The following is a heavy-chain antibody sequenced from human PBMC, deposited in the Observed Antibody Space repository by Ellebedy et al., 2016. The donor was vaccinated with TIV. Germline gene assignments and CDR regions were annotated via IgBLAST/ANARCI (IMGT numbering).Heavy chain of an antibody. CDR3: ALNLETGTSWFDP. Sequence: AASVKVSCKASGYTFTSYAIHWVRQAPGHRLEWMGWINAANGNTKYSQKFQGRVTITRDTSASTAYMELSSLRSEDTAVYFCALNLETGTSWFDPWGQGTLVTVSS. V-gene: IGHV1-3*01. D-gene: IGHD1-7*01. J-gene: IGHJ5*02. CDR2: INAANGNT. CDR1: GYTFTSYA.